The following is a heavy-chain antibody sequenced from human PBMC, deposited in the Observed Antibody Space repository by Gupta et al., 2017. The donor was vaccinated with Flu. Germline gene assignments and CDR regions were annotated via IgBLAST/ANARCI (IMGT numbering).Heavy chain of an antibody. CDR3: ARILEYSSGWYPPFDAFDI. D-gene: IGHD6-19*01. CDR1: GFSLSNARMG. CDR2: IFSNDEK. Sequence: QVTLKESGPVLVKPTETLTLTCTVSGFSLSNARMGVSWIRQPPGKALEWLAHIFSNDEKSYSTSLKSRLTISKDTSKSQVVLTMTNMDPVDTATYYCARILEYSSGWYPPFDAFDIWGQGTMVTVSS. V-gene: IGHV2-26*01. J-gene: IGHJ3*02.